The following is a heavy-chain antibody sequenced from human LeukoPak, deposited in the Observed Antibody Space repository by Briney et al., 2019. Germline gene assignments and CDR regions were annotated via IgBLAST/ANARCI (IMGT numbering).Heavy chain of an antibody. D-gene: IGHD3-22*01. CDR1: GFTFSSYY. V-gene: IGHV3-74*01. Sequence: PGGSLRLSCAASGFTFSSYYMNWVRQAPGKGLVWVSRIKSDGSTNYADSVKGRFTISRDNAKNTVSLQMNSLRPEDTGVYYCARAPSEIGGYYPEYFRHWGQGTLVTVSS. CDR3: ARAPSEIGGYYPEYFRH. J-gene: IGHJ1*01. CDR2: IKSDGST.